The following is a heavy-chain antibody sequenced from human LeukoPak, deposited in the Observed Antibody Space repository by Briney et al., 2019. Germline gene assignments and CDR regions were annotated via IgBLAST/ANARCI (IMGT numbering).Heavy chain of an antibody. D-gene: IGHD3-22*01. J-gene: IGHJ4*02. CDR1: GFTFSSYA. CDR3: ARDGLYYYDSSGYSELDY. Sequence: GGSLRLSCAASGFTFSSYAMSWVRQAPGKGLEWVSAISGSGGSTYYADSVKGRFTISRDNSKNTLYLQMNSLRAEDTAVYYCARDGLYYYDSSGYSELDYWGQGTLVTVSS. V-gene: IGHV3-23*01. CDR2: ISGSGGST.